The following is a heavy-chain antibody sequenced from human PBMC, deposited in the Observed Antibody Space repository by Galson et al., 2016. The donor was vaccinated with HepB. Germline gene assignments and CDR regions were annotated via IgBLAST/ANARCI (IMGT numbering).Heavy chain of an antibody. CDR3: ARVHPPYYHDIGGCLDY. Sequence: SLRLSCAAPGFTFSSLWMSWVRQAPGKGLEWVANIKQDGSEEYYDVSVRVRFTISRDNAKNSLYRQMNSLRAADTAVYYCARVHPPYYHDIGGCLDYWGQGTLVTVSS. J-gene: IGHJ4*02. D-gene: IGHD3-22*01. CDR2: IKQDGSEE. V-gene: IGHV3-7*01. CDR1: GFTFSSLW.